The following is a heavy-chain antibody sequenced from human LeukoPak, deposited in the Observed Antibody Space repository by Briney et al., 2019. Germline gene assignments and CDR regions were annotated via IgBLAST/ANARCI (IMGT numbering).Heavy chain of an antibody. V-gene: IGHV1-2*02. CDR3: ARAAIAAAGTGEDYFDY. CDR1: GYTFTGYY. J-gene: IGHJ4*02. Sequence: GASVKVSCKASGYTFTGYYMHWLRQAPGQGLEWMGWINPNSGGTNYAQKFQGRVTMTRDTSISTAYMELSRLRSDDTAVYYCARAAIAAAGTGEDYFDYWGQGTLVTVSS. D-gene: IGHD6-13*01. CDR2: INPNSGGT.